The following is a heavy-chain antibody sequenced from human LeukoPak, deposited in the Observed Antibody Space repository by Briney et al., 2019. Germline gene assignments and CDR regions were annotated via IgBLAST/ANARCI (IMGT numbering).Heavy chain of an antibody. V-gene: IGHV3-30*18. CDR3: AKDWGEATVTNWFDP. CDR2: ISYDGSNK. J-gene: IGHJ5*02. Sequence: PGGSLRLSCAASGFTFSNAWMSWVRQAPGKGLEWVAVISYDGSNKFYADSVKGRFTISRDNSKNTLFLQMNSLRPEDTAVYYCAKDWGEATVTNWFDPWGQGTLVTVSS. D-gene: IGHD4-11*01. CDR1: GFTFSNAW.